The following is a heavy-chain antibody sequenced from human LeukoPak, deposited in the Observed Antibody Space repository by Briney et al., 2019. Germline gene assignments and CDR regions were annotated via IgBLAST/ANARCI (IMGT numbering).Heavy chain of an antibody. V-gene: IGHV3-53*01. CDR2: IYSGGST. CDR1: GFIVSSNY. Sequence: SGGSLRLSCTVSGFIVSSNYMSWVCQPPGKGLEWVSVIYSGGSTYYADSVKGRFTISRDNSKNTLYLQMNSLRAEDTAVYYCARYSYGTWYFDYWGQGTLVTVSS. CDR3: ARYSYGTWYFDY. J-gene: IGHJ4*02. D-gene: IGHD5-18*01.